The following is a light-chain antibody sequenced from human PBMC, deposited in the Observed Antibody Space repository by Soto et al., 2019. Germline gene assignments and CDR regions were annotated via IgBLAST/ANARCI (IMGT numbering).Light chain of an antibody. CDR2: DAS. V-gene: IGKV3-11*01. CDR1: QSVSTF. J-gene: IGKJ1*01. CDR3: QQRSSWWT. Sequence: EIVLTQSPATLSLSPGERATLSCRASQSVSTFLAWYQQKPGQAPRLLIYDASNRATGIPARFSGSGSGIDFTLTISSLEPEDFAVYYCQQRSSWWTFGQGTKVEIK.